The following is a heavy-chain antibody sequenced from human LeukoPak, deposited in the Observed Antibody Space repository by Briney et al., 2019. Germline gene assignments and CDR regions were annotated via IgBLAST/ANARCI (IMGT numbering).Heavy chain of an antibody. CDR1: GYTLTELS. Sequence: GASVKVSCKVSGYTLTELSMHWVRQAPGEGLEWMGGFDPEDGETIYAQKFQGRVTMTEDTSTDTAYMELSSLRSEDTAVYYCATAPTQRWLQLRSPYYFDYWGQGTLVTVSS. D-gene: IGHD5-24*01. CDR3: ATAPTQRWLQLRSPYYFDY. J-gene: IGHJ4*02. CDR2: FDPEDGET. V-gene: IGHV1-24*01.